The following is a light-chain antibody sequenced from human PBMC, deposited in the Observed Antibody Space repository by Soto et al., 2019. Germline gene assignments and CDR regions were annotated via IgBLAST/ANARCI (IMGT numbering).Light chain of an antibody. J-gene: IGLJ2*01. CDR1: SSNIGAGYD. Sequence: QAVVTQPPSVSGAPGQRVTISCTGSSSNIGAGYDVHWYQQLPGTAPKLLIYANTNGPSGVPDRFSGSKSGTSASLAITGLQAEDEADYYCQSYDNSLSGSLFGGGTKVTVL. CDR2: ANT. V-gene: IGLV1-40*01. CDR3: QSYDNSLSGSL.